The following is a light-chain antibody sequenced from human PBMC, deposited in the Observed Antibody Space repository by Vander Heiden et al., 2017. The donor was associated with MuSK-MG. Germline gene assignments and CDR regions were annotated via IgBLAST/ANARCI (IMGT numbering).Light chain of an antibody. CDR1: SGINVGTYR. V-gene: IGLV5-45*03. CDR3: MIWHSSAGV. Sequence: QAVLTQPSSLSASPGASASLTCTLRSGINVGTYRIYWYQQKPGSPPQYLLRYKSDSDKQQGSGVPSRFSGSKDASANEGILLISGLQSEEEAYDYCMIWHSSAGVVGGGTKLTVL. CDR2: YKSDSDK. J-gene: IGLJ3*02.